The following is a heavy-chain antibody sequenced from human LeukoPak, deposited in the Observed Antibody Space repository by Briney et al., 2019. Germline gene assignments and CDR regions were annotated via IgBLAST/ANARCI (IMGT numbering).Heavy chain of an antibody. D-gene: IGHD1-26*01. Sequence: PGGSLRLSCAASGFTVSSNYMSWVRPAPGKGLEWVSVIYSGGSTYYADSVKGRFTISRDNSKHTLYLQMNSLRAEDTAVYYCARIFSGSYFYWGQGTLVTVSS. CDR3: ARIFSGSYFY. CDR1: GFTVSSNY. CDR2: IYSGGST. V-gene: IGHV3-66*01. J-gene: IGHJ4*02.